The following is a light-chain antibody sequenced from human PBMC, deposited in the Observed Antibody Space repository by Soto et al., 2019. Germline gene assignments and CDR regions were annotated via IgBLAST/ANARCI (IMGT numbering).Light chain of an antibody. V-gene: IGKV3-20*01. Sequence: EIVLTQSPGTLSLSPGERATLSCRASQSVSSSYLAWYQQTPGQAPRLLIYGVSSRATGIPDRFTGSGSGTDVTLTISRLEPEDFAVYYCQQYGSSPMYTFGQGTNLEIK. J-gene: IGKJ2*01. CDR1: QSVSSSY. CDR2: GVS. CDR3: QQYGSSPMYT.